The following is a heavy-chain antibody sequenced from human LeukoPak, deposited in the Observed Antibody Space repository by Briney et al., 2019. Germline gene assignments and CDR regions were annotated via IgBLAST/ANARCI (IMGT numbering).Heavy chain of an antibody. V-gene: IGHV1-18*01. CDR3: ARDTAPNDSSGYPDDY. D-gene: IGHD3-22*01. CDR2: ISAYNGNT. CDR1: GGTFSSYG. J-gene: IGHJ4*02. Sequence: ASVKVSCKASGGTFSSYGISWVRQAPGQGLEWMGWISAYNGNTNYAQKFQGRVTMTTDTSTSTAYMELRSLRSDDTAVYYCARDTAPNDSSGYPDDYWGQGTLVTVSS.